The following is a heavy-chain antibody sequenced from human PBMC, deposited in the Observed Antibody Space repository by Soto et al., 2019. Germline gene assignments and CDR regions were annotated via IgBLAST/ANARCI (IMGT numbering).Heavy chain of an antibody. D-gene: IGHD5-12*01. V-gene: IGHV1-18*01. CDR2: ISAYNGNT. CDR1: GYTFTSYG. Sequence: ASVKVSCKASGYTFTSYGISWVRQAPGQGLEWMGWISAYNGNTNYAQKLQGRVTMTTDTSTSTAYMELRSLRSDDTAVYYCAREGYSGYDPSYYYYGMDVWGQGTTVTVSS. J-gene: IGHJ6*02. CDR3: AREGYSGYDPSYYYYGMDV.